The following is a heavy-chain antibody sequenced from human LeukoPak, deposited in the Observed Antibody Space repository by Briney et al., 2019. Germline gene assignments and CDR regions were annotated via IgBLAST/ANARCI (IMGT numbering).Heavy chain of an antibody. CDR3: AKGSMATTHFDY. CDR1: GFTCDDYA. V-gene: IGHV3-9*01. CDR2: ISWNSGSI. Sequence: GMSLRLSCAASGFTCDDYAMHWVRQAPGKGLEWVSVISWNSGSIVYADSVKGRFTISRDNAKNSLYLQMNSLRAEDTALYYCAKGSMATTHFDYWGQGTLVTVSS. J-gene: IGHJ4*02. D-gene: IGHD5-24*01.